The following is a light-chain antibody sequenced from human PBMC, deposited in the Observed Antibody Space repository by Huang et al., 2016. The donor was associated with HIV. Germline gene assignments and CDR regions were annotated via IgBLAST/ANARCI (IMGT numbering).Light chain of an antibody. CDR1: QRISTW. V-gene: IGKV1-5*03. CDR2: KAF. CDR3: QHQWT. J-gene: IGKJ1*01. Sequence: DIQVTQSPSTLSAFVGDRVNITCRTSQRISTWLAWYQQRPGKAPNLLISKAFNLETWVPSRFSGNGSGTEFTLTINDLQPDDLATYYCQHQWTFGQGTKVEIK.